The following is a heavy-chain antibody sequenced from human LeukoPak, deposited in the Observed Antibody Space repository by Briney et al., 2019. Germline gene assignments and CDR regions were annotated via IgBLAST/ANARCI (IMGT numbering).Heavy chain of an antibody. V-gene: IGHV1-2*06. D-gene: IGHD3-10*01. CDR3: ARLLWFGELLGEGDY. CDR2: INPNSGGT. Sequence: ASVKVSCKASGYTFSSYGISWVLQAPGQGLEWMGRINPNSGGTNYAQKFQGRVTMTRDTSISTAYMELSRLRSDDTAVYYCARLLWFGELLGEGDYWGQGTLVTVSS. J-gene: IGHJ4*02. CDR1: GYTFSSYG.